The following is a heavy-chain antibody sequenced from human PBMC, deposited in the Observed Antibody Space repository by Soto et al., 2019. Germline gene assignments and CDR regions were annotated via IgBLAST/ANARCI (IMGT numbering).Heavy chain of an antibody. CDR2: VYYTGST. D-gene: IGHD2-8*02. J-gene: IGHJ4*02. CDR1: GGSISGSY. V-gene: IGHV4-59*01. Sequence: QVQLQESGPGLVKPSETLSLTCIVSGGSISGSYLSWIRQSPWNGLEWLGYVYYTGSTNYSASLRMRFSISVDTAKNEFSLRLSSVTAADTAVYFCARSVAVPGAPLDYWGQGTQFTVSS. CDR3: ARSVAVPGAPLDY.